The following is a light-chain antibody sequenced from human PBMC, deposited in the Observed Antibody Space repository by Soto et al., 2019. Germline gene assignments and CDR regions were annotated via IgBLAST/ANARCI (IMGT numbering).Light chain of an antibody. CDR2: DAS. V-gene: IGKV1-9*01. CDR1: QGISSY. CDR3: QQLNSYPLIT. Sequence: IQLTQSPSSLSASVGDRVTITCRASQGISSYLAWYQQKPGKAPNLLIYDASTLQSGVPSRFSGSGSGTDFTLTISSLQPEDFATYYCQQLNSYPLITFGQGTRLEIK. J-gene: IGKJ5*01.